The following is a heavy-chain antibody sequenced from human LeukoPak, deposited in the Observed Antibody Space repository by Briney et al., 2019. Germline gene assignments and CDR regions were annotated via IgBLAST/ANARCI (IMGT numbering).Heavy chain of an antibody. CDR3: ARALVDYYYYYMDV. Sequence: ASVKVSCKASGYTFTSYGISWVRQAPGQGLEWMGWISAYNGNTNYAQKLQGRATMTTDTSTSTAYMELRSLRSDDTAVYYCARALVDYYYYYMDVWGKGTTVTVSS. CDR1: GYTFTSYG. J-gene: IGHJ6*03. CDR2: ISAYNGNT. V-gene: IGHV1-18*01.